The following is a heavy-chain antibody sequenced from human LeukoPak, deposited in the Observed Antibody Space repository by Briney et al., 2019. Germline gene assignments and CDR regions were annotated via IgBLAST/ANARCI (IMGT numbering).Heavy chain of an antibody. J-gene: IGHJ3*02. Sequence: GASVKVSCKASGYTFTGYYMHWVRQAPGQGLEWMGWINPNSGGTNYAQKFQGRVTMTWDTSISTAYMELSRLTSDDTAVYYCARDRVTHLEWGDDDAFDIWGQGTMVTVSS. CDR2: INPNSGGT. CDR3: ARDRVTHLEWGDDDAFDI. CDR1: GYTFTGYY. D-gene: IGHD3-3*01. V-gene: IGHV1-2*02.